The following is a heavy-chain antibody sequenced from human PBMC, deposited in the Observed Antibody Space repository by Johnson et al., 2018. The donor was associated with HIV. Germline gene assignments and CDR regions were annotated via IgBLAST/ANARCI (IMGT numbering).Heavy chain of an antibody. D-gene: IGHD3-10*01. V-gene: IGHV3-11*04. J-gene: IGHJ3*01. Sequence: QVQLVESGGDLVKPGGSLRLSCAASGFTFRDYYMSWIRQAPGKGLEWVAYISSSGSSISYADSVKGRFTISRDTAKNSLYLQMNSLRAEDTAVYYCARGGDVVWFGEFPGAFDVWGQGTMVTVSS. CDR3: ARGGDVVWFGEFPGAFDV. CDR1: GFTFRDYY. CDR2: ISSSGSSI.